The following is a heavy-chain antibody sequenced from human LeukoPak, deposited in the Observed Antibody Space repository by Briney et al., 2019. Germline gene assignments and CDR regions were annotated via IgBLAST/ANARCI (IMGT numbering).Heavy chain of an antibody. D-gene: IGHD1-26*01. J-gene: IGHJ5*02. Sequence: TSETLSLTCAVSGGSFSGYYWGWIRQPPGKGLEWIGEINHSATANYNPSLKSRVTISFDTSKSQFSLKLNSVTAADTAVYYCARKVGASPSWFDPWGQGTLVTISS. V-gene: IGHV4-34*01. CDR3: ARKVGASPSWFDP. CDR2: INHSATA. CDR1: GGSFSGYY.